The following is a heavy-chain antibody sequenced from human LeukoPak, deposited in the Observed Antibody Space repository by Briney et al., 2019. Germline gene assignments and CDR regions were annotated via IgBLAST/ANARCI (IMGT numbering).Heavy chain of an antibody. J-gene: IGHJ4*02. V-gene: IGHV1-2*04. Sequence: ASVKVSCKASGYTFTGYYMHWVRQAPGQGLGWMGWINPNSGGTNYAQKFQGWVTMTRDTSISTAYMELSRLRSDDTAVYYCARGAYYYDSSGYYDYWGQGTLVTVSS. CDR2: INPNSGGT. D-gene: IGHD3-22*01. CDR1: GYTFTGYY. CDR3: ARGAYYYDSSGYYDY.